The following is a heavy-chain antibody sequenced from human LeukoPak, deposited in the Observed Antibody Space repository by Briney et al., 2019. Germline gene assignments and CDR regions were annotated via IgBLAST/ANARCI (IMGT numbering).Heavy chain of an antibody. CDR2: MNPNSGNT. V-gene: IGHV1-8*03. CDR1: GYTFTSYD. Sequence: ASVKVSCKASGYTFTSYDINWVRQATGQGLEWLGWMNPNSGNTGYAQKFQGRVTITRDTSINTAYMELSSLRSEDTAVYYCARGTQPNFDYWGQGTLVTVSS. CDR3: ARGTQPNFDY. J-gene: IGHJ4*02.